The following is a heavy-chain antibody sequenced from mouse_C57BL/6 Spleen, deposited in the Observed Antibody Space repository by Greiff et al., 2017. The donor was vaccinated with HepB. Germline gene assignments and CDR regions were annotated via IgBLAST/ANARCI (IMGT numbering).Heavy chain of an antibody. D-gene: IGHD2-4*01. Sequence: QVQLQQSDAELVKPGASVKISCKVSGYTFTDHTIHWMKQRPEQGLEWIGYIYPRDGSTKYNEKFKGKATLTADKSSSTAYMQLNSLTSEDSAVYFCAIMERIYYDYEYYFDYWGQGTTLTVSS. J-gene: IGHJ2*01. V-gene: IGHV1-78*01. CDR3: AIMERIYYDYEYYFDY. CDR1: GYTFTDHT. CDR2: IYPRDGST.